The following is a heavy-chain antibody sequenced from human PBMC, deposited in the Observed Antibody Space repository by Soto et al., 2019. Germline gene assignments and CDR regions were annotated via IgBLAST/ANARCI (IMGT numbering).Heavy chain of an antibody. CDR3: ARDGGYCTNGVCQNYYYYYMDV. D-gene: IGHD2-8*01. CDR1: GGSISSSNW. J-gene: IGHJ6*03. Sequence: SETLSLTCGVSGGSISSSNWWSWVRQSPGKGLEWIGEIYQSGSTNYNPSLKSRVTISVDKSKNQFSLKLRSVTAADTAVYYCARDGGYCTNGVCQNYYYYYMDVWGKGTTVTVSS. CDR2: IYQSGST. V-gene: IGHV4-4*02.